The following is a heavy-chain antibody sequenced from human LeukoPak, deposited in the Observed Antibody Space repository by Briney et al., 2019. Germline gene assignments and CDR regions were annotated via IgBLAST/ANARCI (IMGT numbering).Heavy chain of an antibody. J-gene: IGHJ4*02. CDR3: ARDGCTNGVCYFYYFDY. CDR2: IIAYNGNT. CDR1: GYTFTSYG. V-gene: IGHV1-18*01. Sequence: AASVKVSCKASGYTFTSYGISWVRQAPGQGLEWMGWIIAYNGNTNYAQKLQSRVNMTTETSTSTGYMELRSLKSDDTAVYYCARDGCTNGVCYFYYFDYWGQGTLVTVSS. D-gene: IGHD2-8*01.